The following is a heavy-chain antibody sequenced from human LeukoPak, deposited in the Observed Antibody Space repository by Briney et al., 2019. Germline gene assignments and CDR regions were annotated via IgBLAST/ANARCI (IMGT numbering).Heavy chain of an antibody. CDR3: ARTPVTVIRGVIEDGMDV. CDR2: IDPNTGRT. CDR1: GYTFTSYG. D-gene: IGHD3-10*01. Sequence: ASVKVSCKASGYTFTSYGISWVRQAPGQGLEWMGWIDPNTGRTNYAQNFQGRVTMTRDTSVSTAYMDLRTLGSDDTAVYYCARTPVTVIRGVIEDGMDVWGQGTTVTVSS. V-gene: IGHV1-2*02. J-gene: IGHJ6*02.